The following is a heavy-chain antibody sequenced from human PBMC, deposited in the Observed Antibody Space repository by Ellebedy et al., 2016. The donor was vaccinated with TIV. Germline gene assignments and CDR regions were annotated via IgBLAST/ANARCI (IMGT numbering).Heavy chain of an antibody. V-gene: IGHV1-3*01. CDR1: GYTFTSYA. CDR3: ARTTVGANRRSHSPFDY. J-gene: IGHJ4*02. D-gene: IGHD1-26*01. CDR2: INAGNGNT. Sequence: AASVKVSCKASGYTFTSYAMHWVRQAPGQRLEWMGWINAGNGNTKYSQKFQGIVTITRDTSASTAYMELSSLRSEDTAVYYCARTTVGANRRSHSPFDYWGQGTLVTVSS.